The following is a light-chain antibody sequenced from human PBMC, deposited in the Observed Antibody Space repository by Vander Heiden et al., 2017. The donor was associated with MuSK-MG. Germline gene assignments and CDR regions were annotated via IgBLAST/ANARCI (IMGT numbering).Light chain of an antibody. J-gene: IGLJ2*01. Sequence: SYVLTQPPSVSVAPETTPRITCGGNSIGSKRVHLYQQNPAQAPVLVIYSDSDRPSGDPERFSGSNSGHTATLTISRVEAGDEADYYCQVWDSSSDHPVFGGGTKLTVL. CDR3: QVWDSSSDHPV. CDR1: SIGSKR. CDR2: SDS. V-gene: IGLV3-21*04.